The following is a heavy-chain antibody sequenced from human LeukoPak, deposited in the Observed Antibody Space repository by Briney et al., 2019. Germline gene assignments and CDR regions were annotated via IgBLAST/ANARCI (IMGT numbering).Heavy chain of an antibody. CDR2: IKQDGSEK. J-gene: IGHJ4*02. D-gene: IGHD6-13*01. Sequence: PGGSLRLSCAASGFTFSSYWMSWVRQAPGKGLEWVANIKQDGSEKYYVDSVKGRFTISRDNAKNSLYLQMNSLRAEDTAIYYCAGDIAAPFDYWAREPWSPSPQ. CDR3: AGDIAAPFDY. CDR1: GFTFSSYW. V-gene: IGHV3-7*01.